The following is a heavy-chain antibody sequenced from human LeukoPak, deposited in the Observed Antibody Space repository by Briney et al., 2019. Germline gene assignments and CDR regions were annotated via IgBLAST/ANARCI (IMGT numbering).Heavy chain of an antibody. CDR1: SGSISSYY. Sequence: SETLSLTCTVSSGSISSYYWSWIRQPPGKGLEWIGYIYYSGSTNYNPSLKSRVTISVDTSKNQFSLKLSSVTAADTAVYYCARTDDSRARYYYGMDVWGQGTTVTVSS. CDR2: IYYSGST. D-gene: IGHD3-22*01. V-gene: IGHV4-59*08. J-gene: IGHJ6*02. CDR3: ARTDDSRARYYYGMDV.